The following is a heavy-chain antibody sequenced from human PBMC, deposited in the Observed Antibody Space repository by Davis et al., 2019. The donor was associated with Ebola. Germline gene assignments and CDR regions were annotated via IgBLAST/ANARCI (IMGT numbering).Heavy chain of an antibody. V-gene: IGHV3-49*04. Sequence: GESLKISCTASGFTFGDYAMSWVRQAPGKGLEWVGFIRSKAYGGTTEYGASVKGRFTISRDDSKSIAYLRMNSLKTADTAVYYCTRGGQWLVLDYFDYWGRGTLVTVSS. CDR1: GFTFGDYA. CDR2: IRSKAYGGTT. J-gene: IGHJ4*02. D-gene: IGHD6-19*01. CDR3: TRGGQWLVLDYFDY.